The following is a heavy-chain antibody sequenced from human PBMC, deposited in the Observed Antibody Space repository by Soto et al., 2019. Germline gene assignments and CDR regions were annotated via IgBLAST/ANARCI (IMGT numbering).Heavy chain of an antibody. V-gene: IGHV4-31*03. Sequence: QVQLQESGPGLVKPSQTLSLTCTVSGGSISTGGHYWSWIRQLPGKGLEWIGYIHYSGNTYYNPSLQGRVTISIYTSKNHFSLKLRSVTAADTAMYYCASRYSGYDFRSDSWGQGAQVTVSS. CDR2: IHYSGNT. CDR3: ASRYSGYDFRSDS. J-gene: IGHJ4*02. D-gene: IGHD5-12*01. CDR1: GGSISTGGHY.